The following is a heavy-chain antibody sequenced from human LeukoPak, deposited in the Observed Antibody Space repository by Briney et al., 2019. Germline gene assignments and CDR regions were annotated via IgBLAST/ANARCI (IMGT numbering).Heavy chain of an antibody. CDR3: AKDLDIVATYSYYYGMDV. J-gene: IGHJ6*02. D-gene: IGHD5-12*01. CDR1: GFTFSSYA. Sequence: GGSLRLSCAASGFTFSSYAMSWVRQAPGKGLEWVSAISGSGSGGSTYYADSVKGRFTISRDNSKNTLYLQMNSLRAEDTAVYYCAKDLDIVATYSYYYGMDVWGQGTTATVSS. CDR2: ISGSGSGGST. V-gene: IGHV3-23*01.